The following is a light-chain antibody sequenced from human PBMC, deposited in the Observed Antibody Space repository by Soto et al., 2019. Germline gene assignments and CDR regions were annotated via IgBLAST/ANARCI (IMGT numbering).Light chain of an antibody. CDR2: DAS. J-gene: IGKJ5*01. CDR1: QSFSSY. Sequence: EIVLTQSPATLSLSPGERATLSCRASQSFSSYLAWYQQKPGQAPRLLIYDASKGATGIPARFSGRRSGTDFTLTISSPEPEDFAVYYCQQRSNWPPVITFGQGTRLEIK. V-gene: IGKV3-11*01. CDR3: QQRSNWPPVIT.